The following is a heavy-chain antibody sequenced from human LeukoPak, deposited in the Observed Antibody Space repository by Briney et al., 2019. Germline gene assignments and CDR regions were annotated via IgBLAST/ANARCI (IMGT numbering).Heavy chain of an antibody. V-gene: IGHV6-1*01. D-gene: IGHD6-19*01. Sequence: SQTLSLTCAISGDSASSNSAAWNWIRQSPSRGLEWLGRTYYRRSKWYNDYALSVKSRIIINPDTSKNLSSLQLNSVSPEDTAVYYCARDLDGGWFDFDYWGQETLVSVSS. CDR3: ARDLDGGWFDFDY. J-gene: IGHJ4*02. CDR2: TYYRRSKWYN. CDR1: GDSASSNSAA.